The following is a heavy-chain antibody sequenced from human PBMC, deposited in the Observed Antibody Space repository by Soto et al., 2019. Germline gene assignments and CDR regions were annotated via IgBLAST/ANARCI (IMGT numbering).Heavy chain of an antibody. CDR3: ARPSYDFWSGYSHYGMDV. V-gene: IGHV5-51*01. Sequence: GESLKISCNGSGYIFTSYWIGWVRQMPGKGLEWMGIIYPGDSDTRYSPSFQGQVTISADKSISTAYLQWSSLKASDTAMYYCARPSYDFWSGYSHYGMDVWGQGTTVTVSS. CDR1: GYIFTSYW. CDR2: IYPGDSDT. J-gene: IGHJ6*02. D-gene: IGHD3-3*01.